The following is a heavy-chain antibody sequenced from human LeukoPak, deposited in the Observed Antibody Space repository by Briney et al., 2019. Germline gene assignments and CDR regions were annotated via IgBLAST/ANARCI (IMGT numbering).Heavy chain of an antibody. J-gene: IGHJ4*02. D-gene: IGHD5-12*01. CDR3: ARKREYTGYDLGY. V-gene: IGHV3-21*01. CDR2: ISSSSSYI. CDR1: GFTFSDYN. Sequence: GGSLRLSCAASGFTFSDYNMNWVRQAPGRGLDWVSSISSSSSYIYYADSVKGRFTISRDNAKNSLYLQMNSLRAEDTAVYYCARKREYTGYDLGYWGQGTLVTVSS.